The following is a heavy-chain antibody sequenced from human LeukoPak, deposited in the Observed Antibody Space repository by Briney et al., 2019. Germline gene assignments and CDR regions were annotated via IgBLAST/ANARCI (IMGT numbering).Heavy chain of an antibody. Sequence: GTSLRLSCAASGFTFRSHGMHWVRQAPGKGLEWVAFIWYDGSNKYYTDSVKGRFTISRDNSKNTLYLQMNSLRAEDTAVYYCARDRKSTWGFSYYYYYGMDVWGQGTTVTVSS. D-gene: IGHD7-27*01. V-gene: IGHV3-33*01. CDR2: IWYDGSNK. CDR1: GFTFRSHG. CDR3: ARDRKSTWGFSYYYYYGMDV. J-gene: IGHJ6*02.